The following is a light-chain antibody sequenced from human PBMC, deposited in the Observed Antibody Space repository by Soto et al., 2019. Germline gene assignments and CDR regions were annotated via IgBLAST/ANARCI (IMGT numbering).Light chain of an antibody. CDR3: QQYDTYWT. Sequence: DIQMTQSPSTLSASVGDRVIITCRASESISNWLAWYQQKPGKDTNILSYKTYSLKSGVPLRYSGSGSGTEFTLTINSLQPDDFSTYYCQQYDTYWTFGQGNKVEFK. CDR2: KTY. J-gene: IGKJ1*01. CDR1: ESISNW. V-gene: IGKV1-5*03.